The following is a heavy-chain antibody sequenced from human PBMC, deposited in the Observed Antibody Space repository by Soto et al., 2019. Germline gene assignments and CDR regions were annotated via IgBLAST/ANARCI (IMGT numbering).Heavy chain of an antibody. V-gene: IGHV4-39*01. CDR2: IYYGGST. CDR1: GGSLSSSKYN. Sequence: PSDTLSLTCTVSGGSLSSSKYNWGWIRQPPGKGLEWIGSIYYGGSTYYNPSLKSRVTISVDTSKNQFSLKLSSVTAADTAVYYCASPNGASYYFDYWGQGTLVTVYS. D-gene: IGHD1-1*01. CDR3: ASPNGASYYFDY. J-gene: IGHJ4*02.